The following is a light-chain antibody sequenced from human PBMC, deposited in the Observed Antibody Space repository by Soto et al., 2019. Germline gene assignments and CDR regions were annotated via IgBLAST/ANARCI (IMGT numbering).Light chain of an antibody. CDR2: GAS. CDR1: QSVSSSY. J-gene: IGKJ5*01. CDR3: QQYGSAPLIT. V-gene: IGKV3-20*01. Sequence: EIVLTQSSGTLSLSPGERATLSCRASQSVSSSYLAWYHHKPGQAPRLLIYGASSRATGIPDRFSGSGSATDFTPTISRLEPEDFAVYYCQQYGSAPLITFGQGTRLEIK.